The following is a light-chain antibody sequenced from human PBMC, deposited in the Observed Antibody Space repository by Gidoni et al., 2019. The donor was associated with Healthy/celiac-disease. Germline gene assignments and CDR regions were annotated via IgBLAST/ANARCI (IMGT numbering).Light chain of an antibody. CDR2: AAS. CDR1: QGIRND. J-gene: IGKJ1*01. Sequence: DMEKTQSPSSLSVSLGDRVTMTCRASQGIRNDLGWYQQKPGKAPKRLIYAASRLQSGVPSRFSGSGSGTAFTLTISSLQPEDFATYYCLQHNTYPWTFGQGTKVEIK. CDR3: LQHNTYPWT. V-gene: IGKV1-17*01.